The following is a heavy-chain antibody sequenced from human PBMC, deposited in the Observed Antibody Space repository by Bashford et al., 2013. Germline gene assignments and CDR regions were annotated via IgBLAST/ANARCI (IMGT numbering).Heavy chain of an antibody. CDR1: NGSIGSTAYY. V-gene: IGHV4-39*01. D-gene: IGHD5-18*01. Sequence: SETLSLTCTVSNGSIGSTAYYWGWVRQPPGKGLEWIGTIYYTGSTYYNPSLKSRVSISEDTSKNQFYLTLTSVTAADTAVYYCARVGGYSYGYWGQGKLVTVSS. CDR2: IYYTGST. J-gene: IGHJ4*02. CDR3: ARVGGYSYGY.